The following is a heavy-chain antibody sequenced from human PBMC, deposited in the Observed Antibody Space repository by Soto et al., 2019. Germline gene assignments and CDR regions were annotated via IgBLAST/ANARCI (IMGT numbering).Heavy chain of an antibody. CDR1: GGSISSYY. CDR3: ARGGRGVSRFDP. V-gene: IGHV4-59*12. Sequence: PSETLSLTCTVSGGSISSYYWSWIRQPPGKGLEWIGDIYYSGSTNYNPSLKSRVTISVDTSKNQFSLKLSSVTAADTAVYYCARGGRGVSRFDPWGQGTLVTVSS. CDR2: IYYSGST. J-gene: IGHJ5*02. D-gene: IGHD5-12*01.